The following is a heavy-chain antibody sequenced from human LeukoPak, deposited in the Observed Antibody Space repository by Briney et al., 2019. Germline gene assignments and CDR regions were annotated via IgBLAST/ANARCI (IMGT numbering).Heavy chain of an antibody. Sequence: GGSLRLSCADSGFTFSSHWMHWVRQAPGKGLVWVSRIKYDASSTSYADSVKGRFTISRDNAKNTLYLQRNSLRAEDTAVYYCARGATFAYYPNYWGQGTLVTVSS. CDR1: GFTFSSHW. CDR3: ARGATFAYYPNY. V-gene: IGHV3-74*01. CDR2: IKYDASST. D-gene: IGHD1-26*01. J-gene: IGHJ4*02.